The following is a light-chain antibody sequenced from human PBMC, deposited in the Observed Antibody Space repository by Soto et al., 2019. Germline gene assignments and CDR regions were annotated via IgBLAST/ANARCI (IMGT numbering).Light chain of an antibody. CDR3: MQALQTPLT. V-gene: IGKV2-28*01. J-gene: IGKJ4*01. Sequence: DIVMTQSPLSLPVTPGEPASISCRSSQSLLHSNGYNYLDWHLQKPGQSPQLLIYLGSNRASGVPDRVSGSGSGTDFTLKISRMEAEDVGVYYCMQALQTPLTFGGGTKVDIK. CDR2: LGS. CDR1: QSLLHSNGYNY.